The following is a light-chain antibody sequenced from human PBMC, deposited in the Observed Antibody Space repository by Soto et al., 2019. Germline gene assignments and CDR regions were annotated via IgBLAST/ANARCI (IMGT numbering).Light chain of an antibody. J-gene: IGKJ1*01. Sequence: VTAGEQTSISCRSSRSLLKANGYTYFHWFLQKPGQSPQLLIYLGSNRASGVPDRFSGSGSGTDFTIQIRCVESADVGIHSCNQALQAPLRFGQGTKVDIK. CDR1: RSLLKANGYTY. CDR3: NQALQAPLR. CDR2: LGS. V-gene: IGKV2-28*01.